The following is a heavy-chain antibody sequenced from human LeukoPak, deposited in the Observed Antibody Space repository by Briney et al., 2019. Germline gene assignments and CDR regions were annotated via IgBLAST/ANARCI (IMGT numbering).Heavy chain of an antibody. Sequence: PSETLSLTCTVSGGSMTYYYWTWLRQPPGKGLEWIGYIYYSGNTNYNPSLKSRVTISVDTSKNQFSLMLGSVTAADPAVFYCARQRGGYVDYWGQGTLVTVSS. V-gene: IGHV4-59*08. D-gene: IGHD2-15*01. CDR1: GGSMTYYY. CDR3: ARQRGGYVDY. J-gene: IGHJ4*02. CDR2: IYYSGNT.